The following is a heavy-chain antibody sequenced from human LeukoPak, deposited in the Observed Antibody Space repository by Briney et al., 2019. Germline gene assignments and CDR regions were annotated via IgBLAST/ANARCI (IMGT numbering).Heavy chain of an antibody. J-gene: IGHJ6*03. CDR2: INHSGST. D-gene: IGHD2-15*01. V-gene: IGHV4-34*01. Sequence: SETLSLTCAVYGGSFSGYYWSWIRQPPGKGLEWIGEINHSGSTNYNPSLKSRVTISVDTSKNQFSLKLSSVTAADTAVYYCARGLTLRYCARPRYMDVWGKGTTVTVSS. CDR1: GGSFSGYY. CDR3: ARGLTLRYCARPRYMDV.